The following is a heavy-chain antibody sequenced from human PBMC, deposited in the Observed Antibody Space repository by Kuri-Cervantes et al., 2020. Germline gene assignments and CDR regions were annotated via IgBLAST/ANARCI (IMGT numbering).Heavy chain of an antibody. V-gene: IGHV3-30*18. CDR1: GFTFSSYG. CDR3: AKDRIGSYDGEGPGY. CDR2: ISYDGSNK. J-gene: IGHJ4*02. Sequence: GESLKISCAASGFTFSSYGMHWVRQAPGKGLEWVAVISYDGSNKYYADSVKGRFTISRDNSKNTLYLQMNSLRAEDTAVYYCAKDRIGSYDGEGPGYWGQGTLVTVSS. D-gene: IGHD5-12*01.